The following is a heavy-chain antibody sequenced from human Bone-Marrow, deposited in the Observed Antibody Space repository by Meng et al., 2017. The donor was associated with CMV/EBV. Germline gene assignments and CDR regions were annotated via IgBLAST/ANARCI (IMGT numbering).Heavy chain of an antibody. V-gene: IGHV3-43D*03. Sequence: GESLKIFCAASGFTFDDYAMHWVRQAPGKGLEWVSLISWDGGSTYYADSVKGRFTISRDNSKNSLYLQMNSLRAEDTALYYCAKAGGSWGGEVNYWGQGTLVTVSS. J-gene: IGHJ4*02. CDR3: AKAGGSWGGEVNY. CDR2: ISWDGGST. CDR1: GFTFDDYA. D-gene: IGHD3-16*01.